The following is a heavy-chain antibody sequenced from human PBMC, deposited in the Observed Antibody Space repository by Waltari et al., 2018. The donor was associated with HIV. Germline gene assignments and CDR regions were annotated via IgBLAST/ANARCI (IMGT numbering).Heavy chain of an antibody. D-gene: IGHD2-2*01. CDR3: AATSWGGAVVFEN. J-gene: IGHJ4*01. CDR2: FHYSGST. V-gene: IGHV4-59*03. Sequence: QVHLQGSGPGLVKPSETLSLTYTVPGDFISAWNWKWIRQSPGRGLEFIGYFHYSGSTNYNPSLKSRVAISADTSKKQFSLKVNSVTAADTAIYYCAATSWGGAVVFENWGQGIPVSVSS. CDR1: GDFISAWN.